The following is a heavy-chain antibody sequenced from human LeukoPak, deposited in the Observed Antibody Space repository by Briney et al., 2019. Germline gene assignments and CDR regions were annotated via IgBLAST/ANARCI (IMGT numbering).Heavy chain of an antibody. CDR3: ARTPIWFGERWYYYGMDV. J-gene: IGHJ6*04. CDR1: GGSASSGSYY. V-gene: IGHV4-61*01. Sequence: PSETLSLTCTVSGGSASSGSYYWSWIRQPPGKGLEWIGYIYYSGSTNYNPSLKSRVTISVDTSKNQFSLKLSSVTAADTAVYYCARTPIWFGERWYYYGMDVWGKGTTVTVSS. CDR2: IYYSGST. D-gene: IGHD3-10*01.